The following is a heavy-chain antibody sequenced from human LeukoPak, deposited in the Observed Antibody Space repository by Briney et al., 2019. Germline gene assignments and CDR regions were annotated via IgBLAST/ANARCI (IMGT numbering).Heavy chain of an antibody. D-gene: IGHD3-10*02. CDR3: AELGITMIGGV. J-gene: IGHJ6*04. CDR2: INWNGGST. Sequence: GGSLRLSCAASGFNFDDYGMSWVRQAPGKGLEWVSGINWNGGSTGYADSVKGRFTISRDNAKNSLYLQMNSLRAEDTAVYYCAELGITMIGGVWGKGTTVTISS. CDR1: GFNFDDYG. V-gene: IGHV3-20*04.